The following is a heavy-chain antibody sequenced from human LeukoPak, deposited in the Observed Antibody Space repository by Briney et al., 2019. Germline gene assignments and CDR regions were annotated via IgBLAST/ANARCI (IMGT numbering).Heavy chain of an antibody. CDR2: ISGSGGST. D-gene: IGHD3-10*01. J-gene: IGHJ6*03. CDR3: AKDAPRLEYYYGSGTFMDV. CDR1: GFTFSSYG. V-gene: IGHV3-23*01. Sequence: PGGSLRLSCAASGFTFSSYGMSWVRQAPGKGPEWVSAISGSGGSTYYADSVKGRFTISRDNSKNTLYLQMNSLRAEDTAVYYCAKDAPRLEYYYGSGTFMDVWGKGTTVTISS.